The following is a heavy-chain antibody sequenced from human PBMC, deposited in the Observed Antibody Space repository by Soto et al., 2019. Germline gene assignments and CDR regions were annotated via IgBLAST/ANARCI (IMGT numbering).Heavy chain of an antibody. CDR3: ARAPGYSYGPEDY. CDR1: GYSISGGYF. J-gene: IGHJ4*02. CDR2: LFHSGST. Sequence: XETLSLTCPVAGYSISGGYFWGWIRQPPVKGLEWIGSLFHSGSTFYNPSLKSRVTISLDTSKNQFFLKLTSVTAADTAIYYCARAPGYSYGPEDYWGQGNLVTVSS. D-gene: IGHD5-18*01. V-gene: IGHV4-38-2*02.